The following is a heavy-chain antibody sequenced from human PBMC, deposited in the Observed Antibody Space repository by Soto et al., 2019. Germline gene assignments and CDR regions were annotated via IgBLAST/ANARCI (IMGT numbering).Heavy chain of an antibody. CDR3: ARTLWFGELV. CDR2: IYWDNDK. D-gene: IGHD3-10*01. J-gene: IGHJ1*01. CDR1: GFSLSTRGVG. V-gene: IGHV2-5*02. Sequence: QITLKKSGPTLVKPTQTLTLTCTFSGFSLSTRGVGVGWIRQPPGKALEWLAFIYWDNDKRYSPSLRSRLTIIKDTSKNQVVLTMTNMDPVDTATYYCARTLWFGELVWGQGTLVTVSS.